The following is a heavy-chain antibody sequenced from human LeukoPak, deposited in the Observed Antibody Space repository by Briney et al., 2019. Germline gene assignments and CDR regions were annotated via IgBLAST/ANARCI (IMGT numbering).Heavy chain of an antibody. J-gene: IGHJ4*02. CDR1: GFTFSNAW. CDR2: ISSSSGSNK. V-gene: IGHV3-11*01. CDR3: VRPSNPPY. Sequence: PGGSLRLSCAASGFTFSNAWMSWVRQAPGKGLEWISYISSSSGSNKYYSQSAKGRFTISRDNDKNSLFLQMNSLTAEDTAVYYCVRPSNPPYWGQGALVIVSS.